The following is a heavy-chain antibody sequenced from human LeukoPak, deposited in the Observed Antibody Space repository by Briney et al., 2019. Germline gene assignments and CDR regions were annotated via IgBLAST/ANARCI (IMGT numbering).Heavy chain of an antibody. Sequence: ASVKVSRKASGYTFTGYYMHWVRQAPGQGLEWMGRINPNSGGTNYAQKFQGRVTMTRDTSISTAYMELSRLRSDDTAVYYCARAPLYYGDQNNWFDPWGQGTLVTVSP. D-gene: IGHD4-17*01. CDR3: ARAPLYYGDQNNWFDP. J-gene: IGHJ5*02. CDR1: GYTFTGYY. V-gene: IGHV1-2*06. CDR2: INPNSGGT.